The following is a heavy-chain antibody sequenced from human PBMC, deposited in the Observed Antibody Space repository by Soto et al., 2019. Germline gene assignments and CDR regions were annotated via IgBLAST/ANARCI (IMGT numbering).Heavy chain of an antibody. CDR1: GGSISSGGYY. Sequence: QVQLQESGPGLVKPSQTLSLTCTVSGGSISSGGYYWSWIRQHPGKGLEWIGYIYYSGSTYYNPSLKRRVTISVDTSKNQCALKLSSVTAADAAVYYCAGWFGELNGGWGALDYWGQGALVTVSS. D-gene: IGHD3-10*01. CDR2: IYYSGST. CDR3: AGWFGELNGGWGALDY. J-gene: IGHJ4*02. V-gene: IGHV4-31*03.